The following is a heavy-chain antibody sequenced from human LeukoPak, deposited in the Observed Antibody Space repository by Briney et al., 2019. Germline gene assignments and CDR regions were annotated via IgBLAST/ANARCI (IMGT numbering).Heavy chain of an antibody. CDR1: ALSLNAYN. J-gene: IGHJ4*02. CDR2: ISYTWTYI. CDR3: VRDRGTYRPIDY. D-gene: IGHD1-26*01. V-gene: IGHV3-21*04. Sequence: GGSLRLSCAASALSLNAYNLNWVRQAPGKGLEWVSSISYTWTYIYYADSVKGRFKISRDNDQHSLYLQMNSLRAEDTAIYYCVRDRGTYRPIDYWGQGTLVTVSS.